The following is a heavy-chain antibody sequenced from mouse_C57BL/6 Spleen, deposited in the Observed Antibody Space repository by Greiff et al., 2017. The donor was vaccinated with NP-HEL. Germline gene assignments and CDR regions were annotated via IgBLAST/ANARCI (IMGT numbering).Heavy chain of an antibody. CDR3: ARDYVLYYYAMDY. CDR1: GYAFSSSW. J-gene: IGHJ4*01. V-gene: IGHV1-82*01. Sequence: VQLQQSGPELVKPGASVKISCKASGYAFSSSWMNWVKQRPGKGLEWIGRIYPGGGDTNYNGKFKGKATLTADKSSSTAYMQLSSLTSEDSAVYFGARDYVLYYYAMDYWGQGTAVTVSS. CDR2: IYPGGGDT. D-gene: IGHD2-4*01.